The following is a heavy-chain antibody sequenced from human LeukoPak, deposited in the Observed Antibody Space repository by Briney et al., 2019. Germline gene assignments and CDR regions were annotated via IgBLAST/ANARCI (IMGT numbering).Heavy chain of an antibody. CDR1: GGTFSSYA. V-gene: IGHV1-69*05. Sequence: ASVKVSCKASGGTFSSYAISWVRQAPGQGLEWMGRIIPIFGTANYAQKFQGRVTITTDESMSTAYMELSSLRSEDTAVYYCARDLDGKPDDYWGQGTLVTVSS. D-gene: IGHD1-14*01. J-gene: IGHJ4*02. CDR2: IIPIFGTA. CDR3: ARDLDGKPDDY.